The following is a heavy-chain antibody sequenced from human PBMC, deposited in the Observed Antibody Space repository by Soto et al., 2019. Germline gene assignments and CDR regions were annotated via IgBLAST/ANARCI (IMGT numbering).Heavy chain of an antibody. D-gene: IGHD2-2*01. CDR1: GFTFGIHS. J-gene: IGHJ4*02. V-gene: IGHV3-48*02. Sequence: GGSLRLSCAASGFTFGIHSMNWVRQAPGKGLEWVSSIDSSGTTIYYADSMKGRFDISRDNAKNSLYLQMNNLRDEDTAVYYCAITAYCSSDSCPPDVPSWGQGTLVTVSS. CDR2: IDSSGTTI. CDR3: AITAYCSSDSCPPDVPS.